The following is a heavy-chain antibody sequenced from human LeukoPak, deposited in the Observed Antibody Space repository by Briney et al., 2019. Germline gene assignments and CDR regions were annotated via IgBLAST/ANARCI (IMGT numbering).Heavy chain of an antibody. V-gene: IGHV3-30*03. Sequence: GGSLRLSCAASGFTFRNYVMHWVRQAPGKGLEWVAGISQDESNKYYTDSVKGRFTISRDNSKNTLFLRMNSLSIEDTAVYYCAREADAFDIWGQGTMVTVSS. J-gene: IGHJ3*02. CDR1: GFTFRNYV. CDR2: ISQDESNK. CDR3: AREADAFDI.